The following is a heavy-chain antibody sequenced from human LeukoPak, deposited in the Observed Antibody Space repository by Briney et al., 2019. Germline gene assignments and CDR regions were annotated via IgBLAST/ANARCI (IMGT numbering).Heavy chain of an antibody. CDR2: IRSKANSYAT. V-gene: IGHV3-73*01. Sequence: GGSLRLSCAASGFTFSGSAMHWVRQASGKGLEWVGRIRSKANSYATAYAASVKGRFTISRDDSKNTAYLQMNSLKTEDTAVYYCTPTGDIVVVPAHYWGQGTLVTVSS. CDR3: TPTGDIVVVPAHY. J-gene: IGHJ4*02. CDR1: GFTFSGSA. D-gene: IGHD2-2*01.